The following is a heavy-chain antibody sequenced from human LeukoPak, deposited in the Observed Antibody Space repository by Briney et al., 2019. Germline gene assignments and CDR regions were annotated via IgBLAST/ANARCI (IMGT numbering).Heavy chain of an antibody. CDR2: ISWNSGSI. J-gene: IGHJ3*02. D-gene: IGHD3-16*01. V-gene: IGHV3-9*01. CDR1: GFTFSSYF. CDR3: AKDGGYDRGFDAFDI. Sequence: PGGSLRLSCAVSGFTFSSYFMSWVRQAPGKGLEWVSGISWNSGSIGYADSVKGRFTISRDNAKNSLYLQMNSLRAEDTALYYCAKDGGYDRGFDAFDIWGQGTMVTVSS.